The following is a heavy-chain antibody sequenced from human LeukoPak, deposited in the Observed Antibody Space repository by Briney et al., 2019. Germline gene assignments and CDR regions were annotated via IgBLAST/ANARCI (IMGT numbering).Heavy chain of an antibody. CDR3: ARVRAAAGPYYYMDV. D-gene: IGHD6-13*01. CDR2: ISSSSSYI. J-gene: IGHJ6*03. CDR1: GFTFSSYS. V-gene: IGHV3-21*01. Sequence: PGGSLRLSCAASGFTFSSYSMNWVRQAPGKGLEWVSSISSSSSYIYYADSVKGRFTISRDNAKNSLYLQMNSLRAEDTAVYYCARVRAAAGPYYYMDVWGKGTTVTVSS.